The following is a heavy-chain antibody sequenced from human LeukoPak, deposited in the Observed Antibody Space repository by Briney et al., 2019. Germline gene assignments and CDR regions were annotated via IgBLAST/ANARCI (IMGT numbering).Heavy chain of an antibody. CDR3: ARGERGYSYGYHFDY. CDR2: IWYDGSNK. J-gene: IGHJ4*02. V-gene: IGHV3-33*01. Sequence: GGSLRLSCAASGFTFSNYGMHWVRQAPGKGLEWVAVIWYDGSNKYYADSVKGRFTISRDNSKNTLYLQMNSLRAEDTAVYYCARGERGYSYGYHFDYWGQGTLVTVSS. CDR1: GFTFSNYG. D-gene: IGHD5-18*01.